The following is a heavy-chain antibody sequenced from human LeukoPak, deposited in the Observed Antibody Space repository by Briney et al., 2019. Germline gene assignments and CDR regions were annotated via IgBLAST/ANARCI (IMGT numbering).Heavy chain of an antibody. D-gene: IGHD5-12*01. CDR2: IYHSGST. J-gene: IGHJ2*01. CDR3: ARGGDSGYDTLGDFDL. Sequence: KPSETLSLTCTVSGYSISSGYYWGWIRQPPGKGLEWIGSIYHSGSTYYNPSLKSRVTISVDTSKNQFSLKLSSVTAADTAVYYCARGGDSGYDTLGDFDLWGRGTLVTVSS. V-gene: IGHV4-38-2*02. CDR1: GYSISSGYY.